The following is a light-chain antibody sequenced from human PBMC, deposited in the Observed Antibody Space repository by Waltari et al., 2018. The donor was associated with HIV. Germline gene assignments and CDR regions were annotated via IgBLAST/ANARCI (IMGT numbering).Light chain of an antibody. CDR3: QQRSDWPPIT. V-gene: IGKV3-11*01. CDR1: QNVGTY. J-gene: IGKJ4*01. Sequence: ETALTQSPAILSLYPGESATLSCRASQNVGTYLAWYQPKTGQAPRVLIYDASKRAAGVPARFSGSGSGTDFTLTISSLEPEDFAVYYCQQRSDWPPITFGGGTKVEIK. CDR2: DAS.